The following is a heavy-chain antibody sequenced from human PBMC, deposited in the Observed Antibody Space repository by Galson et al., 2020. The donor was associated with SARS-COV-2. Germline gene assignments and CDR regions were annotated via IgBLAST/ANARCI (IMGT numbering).Heavy chain of an antibody. CDR1: GFTFSSYA. V-gene: IGHV3-30-3*01. Sequence: GGSLRLSCAASGFTFSSYAMHWVRQAPGKGLEWVAVISYDGSNKYYADSVKGRFTISRDNSKNTLYLQMNSLRAEDTAVYYCARDQKEGWVVTAPYYYYGMDVWGQGTTVTVSS. CDR3: ARDQKEGWVVTAPYYYYGMDV. D-gene: IGHD2-21*02. CDR2: ISYDGSNK. J-gene: IGHJ6*02.